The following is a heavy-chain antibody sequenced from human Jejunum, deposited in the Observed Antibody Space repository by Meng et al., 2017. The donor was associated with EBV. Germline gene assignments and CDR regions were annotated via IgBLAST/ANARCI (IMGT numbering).Heavy chain of an antibody. V-gene: IGHV7-4-1*02. CDR3: ARVRPGGGWFDP. CDR2: INTNTGYP. J-gene: IGHJ5*02. Sequence: VQLVQDRSELKKPEASVKVSCKASGYTFTSSVINWVRQAPGQGLEWMGWINTNTGYPTYAQDFTGRFVFSLDTSVSTAYLQITSLSTEDNAVYYCARVRPGGGWFDPWGQGTLVTVSS. CDR1: GYTFTSSV. D-gene: IGHD2-8*02.